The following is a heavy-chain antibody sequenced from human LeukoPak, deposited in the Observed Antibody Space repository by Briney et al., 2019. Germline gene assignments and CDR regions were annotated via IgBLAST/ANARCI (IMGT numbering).Heavy chain of an antibody. Sequence: SETLSLTCTVSGGSVSSGSYYWSWIRQPPGEGLEWIGYIYYSGSTNYNPSLKSRVTISVDTSKNQFSLKLSPVTAADTAVHYCARAVVYYDSSGYYYYYGMDVWGQGTTVTVSS. CDR1: GGSVSSGSYY. D-gene: IGHD3-22*01. CDR3: ARAVVYYDSSGYYYYYGMDV. CDR2: IYYSGST. V-gene: IGHV4-61*01. J-gene: IGHJ6*02.